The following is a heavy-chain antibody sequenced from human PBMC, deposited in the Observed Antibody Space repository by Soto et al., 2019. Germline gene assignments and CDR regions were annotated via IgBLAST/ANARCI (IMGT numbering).Heavy chain of an antibody. CDR2: IYYSGTT. Sequence: QVQLQESGPGLVKPSDTLSLTCAVSGYSISSSNWWGWIRQPPGKGLEWIGSIYYSGTTYYNPSLKNRGSTSVDTVKNQCSRTLTSVTAVDTAVYSCDRREIQGPIDYWGQGTLVTVS. CDR3: DRREIQGPIDY. V-gene: IGHV4-28*01. D-gene: IGHD1-26*01. J-gene: IGHJ4*02. CDR1: GYSISSSNW.